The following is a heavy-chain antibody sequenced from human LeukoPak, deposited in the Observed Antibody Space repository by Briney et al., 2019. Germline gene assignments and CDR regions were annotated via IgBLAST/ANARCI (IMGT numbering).Heavy chain of an antibody. CDR1: GFTFSSYE. Sequence: PGGSLRLSCAASGFTFSSYEMNWVRQAPGKGLEWVSAISGSGGSTFYAHSVKGRFTISRDNSKNTLYLRMNSLRADDTAVYYCARDNGIVAPSIPLDYWGQGTLVTVSS. V-gene: IGHV3-23*01. D-gene: IGHD5-12*01. CDR3: ARDNGIVAPSIPLDY. J-gene: IGHJ4*02. CDR2: ISGSGGST.